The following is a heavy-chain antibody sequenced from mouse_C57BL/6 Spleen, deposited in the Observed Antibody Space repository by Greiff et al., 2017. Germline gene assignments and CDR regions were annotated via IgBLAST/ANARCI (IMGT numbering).Heavy chain of an antibody. D-gene: IGHD2-4*01. V-gene: IGHV1-22*01. J-gene: IGHJ1*03. Sequence: EVQLQQSGPELVKPGASVKMSCKASGYTFTDYNMHWVKQSHGKSLEWIGYINPNNGGTSYNQKFKGKATLTVNKSSSQAYMELRSLTSEDSAVXYCARGSYDYDGDWYFDVWGTGTTVTVSS. CDR1: GYTFTDYN. CDR2: INPNNGGT. CDR3: ARGSYDYDGDWYFDV.